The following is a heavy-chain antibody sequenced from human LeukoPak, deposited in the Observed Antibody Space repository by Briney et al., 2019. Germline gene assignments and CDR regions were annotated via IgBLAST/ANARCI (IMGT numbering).Heavy chain of an antibody. CDR1: GYTLTELS. Sequence: ASVKVSCKVSGYTLTELSMHWVRQAPGKGLEWMGGFDPEDGETIYAQKFQGRVTMTEDTSTDTAYMELSSLRSEDTAVYYCASRWELLNNYRAFDIWGQGTMVTVSS. V-gene: IGHV1-24*01. D-gene: IGHD1-26*01. CDR3: ASRWELLNNYRAFDI. CDR2: FDPEDGET. J-gene: IGHJ3*02.